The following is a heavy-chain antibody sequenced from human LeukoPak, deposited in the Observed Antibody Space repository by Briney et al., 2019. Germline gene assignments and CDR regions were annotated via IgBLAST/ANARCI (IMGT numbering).Heavy chain of an antibody. Sequence: SETLSLTCTVSGGSISNYYWNWIRQPPGKRLEWIGSVYHSGNTNYNPSLGSRVAMSVDTSNNQFSLKLNSVTATDTAVYYCARRISGDYSNWLDPWGQGTPVPVSS. J-gene: IGHJ5*02. CDR1: GGSISNYY. CDR2: VYHSGNT. CDR3: ARRISGDYSNWLDP. V-gene: IGHV4-59*01. D-gene: IGHD4-11*01.